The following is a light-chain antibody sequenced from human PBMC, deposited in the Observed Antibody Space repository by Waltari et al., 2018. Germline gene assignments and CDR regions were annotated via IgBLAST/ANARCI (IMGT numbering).Light chain of an antibody. CDR2: WAS. CDR1: PRVLYSATNKNY. Sequence: DIVMTQSPDSLAVSLGERANINCKYSPRVLYSATNKNYLACYQQKPGQPPKLLISWASTRESGVPDRFSGSGSGANFTLTISSLQAEDVAVYYCQQYYSTPPITFGQGTRLEIK. CDR3: QQYYSTPPIT. J-gene: IGKJ5*01. V-gene: IGKV4-1*01.